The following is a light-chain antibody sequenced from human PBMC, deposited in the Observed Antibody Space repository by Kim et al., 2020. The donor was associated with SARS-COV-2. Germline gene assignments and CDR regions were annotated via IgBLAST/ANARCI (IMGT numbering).Light chain of an antibody. CDR2: GAS. CDR3: QEYNSAHWT. V-gene: IGKV1-27*01. CDR1: QGISNS. J-gene: IGKJ1*01. Sequence: ESEVDIFRMQGMESQGISNSVSWCRQKPGKGPMLRLNGASTVQLCVPSRFSCSGSGTDFTHTNSSLQPEDAATYYCQEYNSAHWTFVQVTKVYIK.